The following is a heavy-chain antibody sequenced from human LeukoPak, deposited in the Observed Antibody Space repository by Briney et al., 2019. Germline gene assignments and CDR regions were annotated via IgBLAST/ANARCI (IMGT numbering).Heavy chain of an antibody. D-gene: IGHD3-22*01. J-gene: IGHJ4*02. V-gene: IGHV3-23*01. CDR2: ISGSGGST. CDR3: AKDRLKDYYDSSTY. CDR1: GFTFSSYA. Sequence: PGGSLRLSCAASGFTFSSYAMSWVRQAPGKGLEWVSAISGSGGSTYYADSVKGRFTISRDNSKNTLYLQMNSLRAEDTAIYYCAKDRLKDYYDSSTYWGQGTLVTVSS.